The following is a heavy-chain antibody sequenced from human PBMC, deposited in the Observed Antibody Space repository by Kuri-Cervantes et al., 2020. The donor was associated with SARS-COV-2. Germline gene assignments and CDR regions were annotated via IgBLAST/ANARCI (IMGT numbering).Heavy chain of an antibody. Sequence: SVKVSCKASGGTFSSYAISWVRQASGQGLEWMGGIIPIFGTANYAQKFQGRVTITADESTSTAYMELSSLRSEDTAVYYCARVEEYGDSYYYYYGMDVWGQGTTVTVSS. CDR1: GGTFSSYA. CDR2: IIPIFGTA. CDR3: ARVEEYGDSYYYYYGMDV. J-gene: IGHJ6*02. D-gene: IGHD4-17*01. V-gene: IGHV1-69*13.